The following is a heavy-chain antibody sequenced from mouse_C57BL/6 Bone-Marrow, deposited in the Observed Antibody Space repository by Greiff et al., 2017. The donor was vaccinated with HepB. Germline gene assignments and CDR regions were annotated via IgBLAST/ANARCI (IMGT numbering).Heavy chain of an antibody. Sequence: VKLVESGAELARPGASVKMSCKASGYTFTSYTMHWVKQRPGQGLEWIGYINPSSGYTKYNQKFKDKATLTADKSSSTAYMQLSSLTSEDSAVYYCARSYYSNPAWFAYWGQGTLVTVSA. D-gene: IGHD2-5*01. CDR2: INPSSGYT. J-gene: IGHJ3*01. CDR3: ARSYYSNPAWFAY. CDR1: GYTFTSYT. V-gene: IGHV1-4*01.